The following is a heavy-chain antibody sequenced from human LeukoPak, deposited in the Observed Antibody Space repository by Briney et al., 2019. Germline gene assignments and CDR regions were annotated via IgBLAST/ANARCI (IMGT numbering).Heavy chain of an antibody. V-gene: IGHV4-39*01. D-gene: IGHD3-10*01. CDR1: GVSISSTSYC. J-gene: IGHJ5*02. CDR3: AQSLGASTWFGNWFDP. CDR2: IYYSGRT. Sequence: SSETLSLTCTVSGVSISSTSYCWGWIRQPPGKGLEWIGSIYYSGRTYYNPSLKSRLTISVDTPKNQFSLKLSSVTAADTAVYYCAQSLGASTWFGNWFDPWGQGTLVTVSS.